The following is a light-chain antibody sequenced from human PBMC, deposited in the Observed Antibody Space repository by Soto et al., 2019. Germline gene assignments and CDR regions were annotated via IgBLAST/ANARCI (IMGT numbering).Light chain of an antibody. CDR3: QQYGSSPYT. V-gene: IGKV3-20*01. CDR1: PSVTSSY. CDR2: GAS. Sequence: EIVLTQSPGTLSLSPGDRATLSCRASPSVTSSYLAWYQQKPGQAPRLLMYGASSRATGIPDRFSGTGSGTDFTLTISRLEPEDFAVYYCQQYGSSPYTFGLGTKLEIK. J-gene: IGKJ2*01.